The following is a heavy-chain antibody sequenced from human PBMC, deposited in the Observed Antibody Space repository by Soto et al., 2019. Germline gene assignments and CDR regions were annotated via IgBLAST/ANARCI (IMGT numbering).Heavy chain of an antibody. D-gene: IGHD2-21*02. Sequence: SVKVSCKASGFTFFTSAVQWVRQARGQGLEWIGWIVVSSGNTDYAQKFQERVTITRDMSTNTAYMELTSLRSEDTAVYYCAADPYCGGDCYFDYWGQGTVVTVSS. CDR2: IVVSSGNT. CDR1: GFTFFTSA. J-gene: IGHJ4*02. V-gene: IGHV1-58*01. CDR3: AADPYCGGDCYFDY.